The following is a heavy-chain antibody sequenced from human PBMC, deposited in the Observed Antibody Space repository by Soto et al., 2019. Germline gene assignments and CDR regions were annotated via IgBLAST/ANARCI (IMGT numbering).Heavy chain of an antibody. V-gene: IGHV4-34*01. CDR2: VKDGGST. CDR3: ARGQEGIVATH. CDR1: GGSLTGYY. Sequence: QVQLQQWGAGLLKPSETLSLTCTVNGGSLTGYYWSWIRQPPGKGLEWIGEVKDGGSTNYSPSLRGRVSLSAATSKTPSSLRLTSVTAAESAVYFCARGQEGIVATHWDQGALVTVSS. J-gene: IGHJ4*02. D-gene: IGHD5-12*01.